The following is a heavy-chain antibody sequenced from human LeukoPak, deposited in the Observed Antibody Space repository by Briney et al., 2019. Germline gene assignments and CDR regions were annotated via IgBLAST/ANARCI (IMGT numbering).Heavy chain of an antibody. CDR2: IRYDGSNK. V-gene: IGHV3-30*02. D-gene: IGHD6-13*01. J-gene: IGHJ4*02. Sequence: GGSLRLSCAASGFTFSSYGMHWVRQAPGKGLEWVAFIRYDGSNKYYADSVKGRFTIFRDNSKNMLYLQMNSLRVEDTAVYYCARAPYTSGWFCFDDWGQGTLVTVSS. CDR3: ARAPYTSGWFCFDD. CDR1: GFTFSSYG.